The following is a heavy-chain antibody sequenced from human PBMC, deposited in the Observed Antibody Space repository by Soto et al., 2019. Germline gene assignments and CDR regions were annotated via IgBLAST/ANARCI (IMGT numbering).Heavy chain of an antibody. V-gene: IGHV3-21*01. J-gene: IGHJ4*02. CDR1: GFTFSSYS. CDR3: ARDKDSSGWATRTFDY. D-gene: IGHD6-19*01. Sequence: GGSLRLSCAASGFTFSSYSLNWVRQAPGKGLEWVSSISSSSSYIYYADSVKGRFTISRDNAKNSLYLQMNSLRAEDTAVYYCARDKDSSGWATRTFDYWGQGTLVTVS. CDR2: ISSSSSYI.